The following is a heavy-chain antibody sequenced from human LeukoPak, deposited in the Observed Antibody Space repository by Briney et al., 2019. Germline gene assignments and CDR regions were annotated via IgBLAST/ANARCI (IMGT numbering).Heavy chain of an antibody. CDR2: FDPEDGET. CDR3: ARPPSDNLLTGSLYYFDN. Sequence: EASVKVSCKVSGYTLSEFSMHWVRQAPGKGLEWMGGFDPEDGETIYAQKFQGRVSMTEDTSTDTAYMELSSLRSEDTAVYYCARPPSDNLLTGSLYYFDNWGQGTLVTVSS. D-gene: IGHD3-9*01. V-gene: IGHV1-24*01. CDR1: GYTLSEFS. J-gene: IGHJ4*02.